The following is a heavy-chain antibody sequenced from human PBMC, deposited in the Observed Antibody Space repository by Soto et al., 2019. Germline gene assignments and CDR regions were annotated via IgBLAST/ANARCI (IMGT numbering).Heavy chain of an antibody. J-gene: IGHJ3*02. CDR2: IKSKTDGGTI. CDR1: GFTFSNAW. Sequence: LRLSCAASGFTFSNAWMSWVRQAPGKGLEWVGRIKSKTDGGTIDYAAPVKGRFTISRDDSKNTLDLQMNSLKTEDTAVYYCTTEQEDFDWSSDIWGQGTMVTVSS. D-gene: IGHD3-9*01. CDR3: TTEQEDFDWSSDI. V-gene: IGHV3-15*01.